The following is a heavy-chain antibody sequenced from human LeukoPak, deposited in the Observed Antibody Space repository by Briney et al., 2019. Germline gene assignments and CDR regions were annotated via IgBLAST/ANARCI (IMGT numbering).Heavy chain of an antibody. V-gene: IGHV4-59*01. J-gene: IGHJ4*02. Sequence: SESLSLTCTVSGFSISSYYRSWVRQPPGKGLEWLGYIYYSGSTNYNPSLKSRVTISVDESKYQVSLKLSSVTAADTAGYYCARFDGSGSFPYFDYWGQGTLVTVSS. CDR3: ARFDGSGSFPYFDY. D-gene: IGHD3-10*01. CDR2: IYYSGST. CDR1: GFSISSYY.